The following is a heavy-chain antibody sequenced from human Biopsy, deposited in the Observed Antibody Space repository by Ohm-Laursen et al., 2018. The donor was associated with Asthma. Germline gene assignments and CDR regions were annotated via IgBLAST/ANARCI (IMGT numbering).Heavy chain of an antibody. J-gene: IGHJ4*02. CDR2: ITFDGSTQ. CDR3: SRDTLGYYFDT. D-gene: IGHD6-13*01. V-gene: IGHV3-30-3*01. CDR1: GRHFGSYN. Sequence: SLRLSCSASGRHFGSYNMHWARQAPGKGLEWVAVITFDGSTQYYGDSVKGRFTVSRDNSKNLLFLQMSSLRAEDTAVYYCSRDTLGYYFDTWGQGTLVTVSS.